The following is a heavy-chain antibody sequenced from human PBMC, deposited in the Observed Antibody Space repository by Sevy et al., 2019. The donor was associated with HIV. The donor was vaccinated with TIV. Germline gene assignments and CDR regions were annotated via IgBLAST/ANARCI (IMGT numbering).Heavy chain of an antibody. D-gene: IGHD1-26*01. V-gene: IGHV1-18*01. J-gene: IGHJ3*02. CDR2: ISAYNGNT. CDR1: GYTFTSYG. CDR3: ARDGRQWELGGDAFDI. Sequence: ASVKVSCKASGYTFTSYGISWVRQAPGQGLEWMGWISAYNGNTNYAQKLQGGVTMTTDTSTSTAYMELRSLRSDDTAVYYCARDGRQWELGGDAFDIWGQGTMVTVSS.